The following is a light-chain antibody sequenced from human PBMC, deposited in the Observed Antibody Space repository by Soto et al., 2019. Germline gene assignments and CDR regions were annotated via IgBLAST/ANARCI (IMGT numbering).Light chain of an antibody. J-gene: IGLJ3*02. V-gene: IGLV4-69*02. CDR2: LNSDGSH. CDR1: SGHSSYV. Sequence: QPVLPQSPSASASLGASVKLTCTLSSGHSSYVIAWHQQQPEKGPRYLMKLNSDGSHSKGDGIPDRFSGSSSGAERYLTISSLQSEDEADYYCQTWGTGIRVFGGGTKLTVL. CDR3: QTWGTGIRV.